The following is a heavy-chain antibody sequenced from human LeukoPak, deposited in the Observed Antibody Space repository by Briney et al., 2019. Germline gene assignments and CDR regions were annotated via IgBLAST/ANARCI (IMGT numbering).Heavy chain of an antibody. CDR3: AKGRLDPFDY. CDR1: GFTFSSYA. J-gene: IGHJ4*02. CDR2: IRYDGSNK. Sequence: PGGSLRLPCAASGFTFSSYAMSWVRQAPGKGLEWVAFIRYDGSNKYYADSVKGRFTISRDNSKNTLYLQMNSLRAEDTAVYYCAKGRLDPFDYWGQGTLVTVSS. V-gene: IGHV3-30*02. D-gene: IGHD5-24*01.